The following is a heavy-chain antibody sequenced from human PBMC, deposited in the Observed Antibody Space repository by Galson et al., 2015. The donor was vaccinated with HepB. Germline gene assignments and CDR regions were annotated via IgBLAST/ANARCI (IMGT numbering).Heavy chain of an antibody. CDR2: IKQDGSEK. CDR3: AKDMGSSSSSAFDI. J-gene: IGHJ3*02. CDR1: GFTFSSYW. V-gene: IGHV3-7*03. D-gene: IGHD6-6*01. Sequence: SLRLSCAASGFTFSSYWMSWVRQAPGKGLEWVANIKQDGSEKYYVDSVKGRFTISRDNAKNSLYLQVNSLRAEDTALYYCAKDMGSSSSSAFDIWGQGTMVTVSS.